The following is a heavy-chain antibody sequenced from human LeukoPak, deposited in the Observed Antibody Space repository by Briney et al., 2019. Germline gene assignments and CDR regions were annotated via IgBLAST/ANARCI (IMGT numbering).Heavy chain of an antibody. CDR2: INSSSSYI. D-gene: IGHD3-16*01. CDR3: AREGGIRTGFDY. Sequence: AGTLRLSCAASGFTFSSYSMNWVRQAQGKGLEWVSSINSSSSYIYYADSVKGRFTISRDNAKNSLYLQMNSLRAEDTAVYYCAREGGIRTGFDYWGQGTLVTVSS. V-gene: IGHV3-21*01. J-gene: IGHJ4*02. CDR1: GFTFSSYS.